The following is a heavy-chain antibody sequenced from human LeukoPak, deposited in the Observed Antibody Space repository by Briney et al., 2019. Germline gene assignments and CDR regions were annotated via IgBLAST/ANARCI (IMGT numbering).Heavy chain of an antibody. Sequence: PSETLSLTCTVSGGSISSYYWSWIRQPPGKGLEWIGYIYYSGSTNYNPSLKSRVTISVDTSKNQFSLKLSSVTAADTAVYYCARGERLMVYAMLRTDYYYGMDVWGQGTTVTVSS. CDR3: ARGERLMVYAMLRTDYYYGMDV. J-gene: IGHJ6*02. V-gene: IGHV4-59*12. CDR2: IYYSGST. D-gene: IGHD2-8*01. CDR1: GGSISSYY.